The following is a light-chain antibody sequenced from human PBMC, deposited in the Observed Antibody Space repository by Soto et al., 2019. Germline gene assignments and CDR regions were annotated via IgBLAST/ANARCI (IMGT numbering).Light chain of an antibody. V-gene: IGLV1-40*01. CDR2: GNS. CDR1: SSNIGAGYD. J-gene: IGLJ1*01. Sequence: QRVLTQPPSVTGAPVRSGTISCTGSSSNIGAGYDVHWYQQLPGTAPKLLIYGNSNRPSGVPDRFSGSKSGTSASLAITGLQAEDEADYYCQSYDSSLSGYVFGTGTKVTVL. CDR3: QSYDSSLSGYV.